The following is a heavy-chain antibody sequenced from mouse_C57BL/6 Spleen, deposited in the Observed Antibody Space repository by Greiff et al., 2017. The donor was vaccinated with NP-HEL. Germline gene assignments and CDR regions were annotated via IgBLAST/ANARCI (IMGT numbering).Heavy chain of an antibody. Sequence: DVMLVESGGDLVKPGGSLKLSCAASGFTFSSYGMSWVRQTPDKRLEWVATISSGGSYTYYPDSVKGRFTISRDNAKNTLYLQMSSLKSEDTAMYYCARHQFITTVVALYYAMDYWGQGTSVTVSS. D-gene: IGHD1-1*01. CDR2: ISSGGSYT. V-gene: IGHV5-6*02. CDR1: GFTFSSYG. CDR3: ARHQFITTVVALYYAMDY. J-gene: IGHJ4*01.